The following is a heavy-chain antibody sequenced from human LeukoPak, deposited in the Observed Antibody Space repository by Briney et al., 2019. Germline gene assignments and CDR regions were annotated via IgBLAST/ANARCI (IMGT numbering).Heavy chain of an antibody. J-gene: IGHJ4*02. CDR3: ARQSRDGSKTRGYYFDS. V-gene: IGHV5-51*01. CDR2: IYPADSDT. D-gene: IGHD3-10*01. CDR1: GYICTNYW. Sequence: GESLQISCQVSGYICTNYWIGWVRQMPGKGLESMGIIYPADSDTTYSPSFEGQVTISADKSIDTVYLQWSSLKASDTATYYCARQSRDGSKTRGYYFDSWGQGTLVTVSS.